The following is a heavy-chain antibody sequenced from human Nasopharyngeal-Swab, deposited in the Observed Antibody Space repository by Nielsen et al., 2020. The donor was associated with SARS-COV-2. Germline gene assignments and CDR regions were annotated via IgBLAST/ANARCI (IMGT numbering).Heavy chain of an antibody. Sequence: GGSLRLSCAASGFTFSSYAMSWVRQAPGKGLEWVSAISGSGGSTYYADSVKGRFTISRDNARNSLFLQMDSLRVEDTAIYYCAGNHDNTFWGQGNLVAVS. V-gene: IGHV3-23*01. J-gene: IGHJ4*02. D-gene: IGHD3-22*01. CDR1: GFTFSSYA. CDR3: AGNHDNTF. CDR2: ISGSGGST.